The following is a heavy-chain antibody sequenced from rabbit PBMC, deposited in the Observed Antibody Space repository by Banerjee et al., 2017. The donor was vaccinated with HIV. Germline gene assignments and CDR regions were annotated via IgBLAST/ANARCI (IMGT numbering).Heavy chain of an antibody. CDR2: IDPVFGST. CDR1: GFDFSNYG. CDR3: AREYPSSRGYHL. V-gene: IGHV1S47*01. J-gene: IGHJ4*01. D-gene: IGHD1-1*01. Sequence: QEQLVESGGGLVTPGGNLTLTCKASGFDFSNYGVSWVRQAPGKGLEWIGYIDPVFGSTYYASWVNGRFTNSSHNAQNSVDLQMTSLTAADTATYFCAREYPSSRGYHLWGPGTLVTVS.